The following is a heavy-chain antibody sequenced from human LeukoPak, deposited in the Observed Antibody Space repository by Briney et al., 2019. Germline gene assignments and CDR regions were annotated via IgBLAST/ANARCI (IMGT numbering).Heavy chain of an antibody. J-gene: IGHJ4*02. CDR1: GVSITNYY. D-gene: IGHD3-22*01. Sequence: PSETLSLTCTVSGVSITNYYWSWIRQPPGKGLEWIGYIYYTGSTNYNLSLRSRVTISVDTSKNQFSLKLTSVTAADMAVYFCAGGGDSGGYYYPTFDYWGRGTLVTVSS. V-gene: IGHV4-59*01. CDR3: AGGGDSGGYYYPTFDY. CDR2: IYYTGST.